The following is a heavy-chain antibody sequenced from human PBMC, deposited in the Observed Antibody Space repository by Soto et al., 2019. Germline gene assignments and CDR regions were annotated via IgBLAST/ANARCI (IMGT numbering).Heavy chain of an antibody. CDR3: TRLGYSYGYGYYYGMDA. CDR2: IRSKANSYAT. D-gene: IGHD5-18*01. V-gene: IGHV3-73*01. CDR1: GFTFSGSA. J-gene: IGHJ6*02. Sequence: PGGSLRLSCAASGFTFSGSAMHWVRQASGKGLEWVGRIRSKANSYATAYAASVKGRFTISRDDSKNTAYLQMNSLKTEDTAVYYCTRLGYSYGYGYYYGMDAWGQGTTVTVSS.